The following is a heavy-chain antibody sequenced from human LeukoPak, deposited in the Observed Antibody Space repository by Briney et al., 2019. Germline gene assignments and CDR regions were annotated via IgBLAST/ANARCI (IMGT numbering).Heavy chain of an antibody. CDR2: ISSSGATI. Sequence: GGSLRLSCAASGFTFSSYGMHWVRQAPGKGLEWVSYISSSGATIHYADSVKGRFTVSRDSAKNSLYLQMNSLRAEDTAVYYCARVHDSSNAFDVWGQGTMVTVSS. J-gene: IGHJ3*01. CDR1: GFTFSSYG. V-gene: IGHV3-48*04. CDR3: ARVHDSSNAFDV. D-gene: IGHD3-22*01.